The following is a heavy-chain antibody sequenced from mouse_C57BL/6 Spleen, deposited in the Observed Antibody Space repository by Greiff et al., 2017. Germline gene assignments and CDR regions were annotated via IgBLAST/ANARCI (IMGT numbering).Heavy chain of an antibody. CDR2: IHPNSGST. J-gene: IGHJ2*01. CDR3: AREERLDYFDY. V-gene: IGHV1-64*01. Sequence: QVQLQQPGAELVKPGASVKLSCKASGYTFTSYWMHWVKQRPGQGLEWIGMIHPNSGSTNYNEKFKSKATLTVDKSSSTAYMQLSSLTSEDSAVYYCAREERLDYFDYWGQGTTLTVSS. CDR1: GYTFTSYW.